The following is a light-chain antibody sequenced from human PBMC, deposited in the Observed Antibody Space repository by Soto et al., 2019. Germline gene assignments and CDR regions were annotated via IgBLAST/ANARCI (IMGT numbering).Light chain of an antibody. CDR2: GAS. CDR1: QSISSY. V-gene: IGKV1-27*01. Sequence: DIQITQSPSSLSASVVDRVTITFRASQSISSYLNWYQQKPGKVPKLLIYGASTLQSGVPSRFSGSGSGTDFTLTISSLQPEDIATYYCQKYDSDPPGTFGQGTKVDIK. CDR3: QKYDSDPPGT. J-gene: IGKJ1*01.